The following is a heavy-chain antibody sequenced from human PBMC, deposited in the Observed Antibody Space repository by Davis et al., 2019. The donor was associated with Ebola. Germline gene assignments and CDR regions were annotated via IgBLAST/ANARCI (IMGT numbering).Heavy chain of an antibody. CDR1: GFTFSSYG. J-gene: IGHJ6*02. CDR3: ARDLVTNLRNYYYGMDV. CDR2: ISYDGSNK. D-gene: IGHD4-17*01. V-gene: IGHV3-30*03. Sequence: GESLKISCAASGFTFSSYGMHWARQAPGKGLEWVAVISYDGSNKYYADSVKGRFTISRDNSKNTLYLQMNSLRAEDTAVYYCARDLVTNLRNYYYGMDVWGQGTTVTVSS.